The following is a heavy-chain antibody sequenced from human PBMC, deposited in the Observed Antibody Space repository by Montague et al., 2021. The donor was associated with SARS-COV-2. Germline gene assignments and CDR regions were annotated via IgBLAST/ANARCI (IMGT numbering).Heavy chain of an antibody. Sequence: SETLSLTCTFSGASRSTKNYYWGWIRQPPGKGLEWIGSISYSATSYSNPSLKSRVTMSVDTSRSQLSLNLSSVTVADTAVYYCARLGITLGGVIVIRYYFDFWSQGTLVTVSS. CDR2: ISYSATS. V-gene: IGHV4-39*01. CDR3: ARLGITLGGVIVIRYYFDF. J-gene: IGHJ4*02. CDR1: GASRSTKNYY. D-gene: IGHD3-16*02.